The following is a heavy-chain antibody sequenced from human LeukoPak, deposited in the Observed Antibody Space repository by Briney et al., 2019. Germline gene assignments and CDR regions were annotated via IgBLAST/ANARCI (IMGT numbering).Heavy chain of an antibody. CDR1: GGSFSGYY. CDR2: INHSGST. J-gene: IGHJ4*02. D-gene: IGHD6-13*01. Sequence: PSETLSLTCAVYGGSFSGYYWSWIRQPPGKGLEWIGEINHSGSTNYNPSLKSRVTISVDTSKNQFSLKLSSVTAADTAVYYCARGLGSSSHSYYFDFWGQGTLVTVSS. V-gene: IGHV4-34*01. CDR3: ARGLGSSSHSYYFDF.